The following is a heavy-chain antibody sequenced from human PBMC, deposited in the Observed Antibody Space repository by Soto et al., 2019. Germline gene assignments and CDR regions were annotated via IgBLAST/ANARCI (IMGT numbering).Heavy chain of an antibody. CDR3: ARGQPSQDSSGVVVPAAMVYFDY. V-gene: IGHV4-34*01. CDR2: INHSGST. CDR1: GGSFSGYY. Sequence: SETLSLTCAVYGGSFSGYYWSWIRQPPGKGLEWIGEINHSGSTNYNPSLKSRVTISVDTSKNQFSLKLSSVTAADTAVYYCARGQPSQDSSGVVVPAAMVYFDYWGQGTLVTVSS. J-gene: IGHJ4*02. D-gene: IGHD2-2*01.